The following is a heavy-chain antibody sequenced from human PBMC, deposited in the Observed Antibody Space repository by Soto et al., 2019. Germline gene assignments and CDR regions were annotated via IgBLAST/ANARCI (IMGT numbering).Heavy chain of an antibody. Sequence: QVQLRQSGPGLVKPSQTLSLTCAISGDSVSSNTAVWSWIRQSPSRGLEWLGRTYYRSKWFNDYAPSVESRITINPDTSKNHLSLQLDSVTPEDTAVYYCARETGTVTARGVDNWGQGTLVTVS. J-gene: IGHJ4*02. D-gene: IGHD2-21*02. CDR2: TYYRSKWFN. CDR3: ARETGTVTARGVDN. CDR1: GDSVSSNTAV. V-gene: IGHV6-1*01.